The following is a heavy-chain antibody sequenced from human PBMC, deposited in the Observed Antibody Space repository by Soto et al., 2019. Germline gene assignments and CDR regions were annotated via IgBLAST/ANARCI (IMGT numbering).Heavy chain of an antibody. J-gene: IGHJ6*02. V-gene: IGHV1-8*01. CDR2: MNPNSGNT. CDR3: ASWRDGYYYGMYV. Sequence: QVQLVQSGAEAKKPGATVKVSCKAPGYSFSSYDINWVRQATGQGREWMGWMNPNSGNTGYGQKFQGRVTMTRNTSISTAYWGLSSLRSDDTAVSYCASWRDGYYYGMYVWGQGTTVTVSS. CDR1: GYSFSSYD.